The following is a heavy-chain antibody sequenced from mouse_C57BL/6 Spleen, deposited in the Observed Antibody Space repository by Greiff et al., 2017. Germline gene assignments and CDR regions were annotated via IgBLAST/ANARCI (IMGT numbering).Heavy chain of an antibody. J-gene: IGHJ2*01. CDR2: ISYDGSN. Sequence: EVQLQQSGPGLVKPSQSLSLTCSVTGYSITSGYYWNWIRQFPGNKLEWMGYISYDGSNNYNPSLKNRISITRDTSKNQFFLKLNSVTTEDTATYYCARGTTVVPHFDYWGQGTTLTVSS. D-gene: IGHD1-1*01. CDR3: ARGTTVVPHFDY. CDR1: GYSITSGYY. V-gene: IGHV3-6*01.